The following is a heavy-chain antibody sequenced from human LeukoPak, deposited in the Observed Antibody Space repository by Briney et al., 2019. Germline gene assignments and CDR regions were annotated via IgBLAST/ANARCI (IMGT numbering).Heavy chain of an antibody. J-gene: IGHJ6*03. CDR1: GYGFTSHY. CDR2: VNPNGDSS. V-gene: IGHV1-46*01. D-gene: IGHD2-15*01. CDR3: ARDQGSGQSYYYYYYMDV. Sequence: ASVKVSCKASGYGFTSHYMHWVRQAPGQGLEWMGIVNPNGDSSTYAQRFQGRVTMTRDMSTSTVYMELSSLRSEDTAVYYCARDQGSGQSYYYYYYMDVWGKGTTVTVSS.